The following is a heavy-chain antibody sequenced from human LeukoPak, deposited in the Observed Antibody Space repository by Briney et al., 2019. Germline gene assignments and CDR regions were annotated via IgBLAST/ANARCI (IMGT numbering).Heavy chain of an antibody. Sequence: SETLSLTCAVYGGSFSRYYWSWIRQSPGKGLEWIAEIDHRGDTNYNPSVKSRVTISVDTYKNQFSLKVRSLSAADTAVYYCARGATISETGYFDFWGQGTLVTVSS. CDR3: ARGATISETGYFDF. CDR1: GGSFSRYY. J-gene: IGHJ4*03. D-gene: IGHD5-24*01. CDR2: IDHRGDT. V-gene: IGHV4-34*01.